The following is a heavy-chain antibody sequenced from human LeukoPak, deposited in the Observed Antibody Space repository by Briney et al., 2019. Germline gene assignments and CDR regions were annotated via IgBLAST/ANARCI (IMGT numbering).Heavy chain of an antibody. D-gene: IGHD4-23*01. CDR3: ARDVLYGGNSGDFDY. CDR1: GFTVSSNY. CDR2: IYSGGST. Sequence: GGSLRLSCAASGFTVSSNYMSWVRQAPAKGLEWVSVIYSGGSTYYADSVKGRFTISRDNSKNTLYLQMNSLRAEDTAVYYCARDVLYGGNSGDFDYWGQGTLVTVSS. J-gene: IGHJ4*02. V-gene: IGHV3-66*02.